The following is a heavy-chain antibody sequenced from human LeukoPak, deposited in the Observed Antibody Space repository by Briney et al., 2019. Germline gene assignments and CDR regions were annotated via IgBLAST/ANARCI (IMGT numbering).Heavy chain of an antibody. CDR2: IYYSGST. J-gene: IGHJ3*02. CDR3: ARTCPSAYCDCDPPPRNAFDI. V-gene: IGHV4-59*01. Sequence: SETLSLTCTVSGASISSYDWSWIRQPPGKGLEWIGYIYYSGSTNYNPSLKSRVTISVDTSKNHFSLKLTSVTAADAVVYYCARTCPSAYCDCDPPPRNAFDIWGRGTMVTVSS. D-gene: IGHD2-21*02. CDR1: GASISSYD.